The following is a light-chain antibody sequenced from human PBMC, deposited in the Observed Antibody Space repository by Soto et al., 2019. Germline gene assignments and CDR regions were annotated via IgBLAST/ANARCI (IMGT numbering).Light chain of an antibody. V-gene: IGLV2-14*01. Sequence: QSALTQPASVSGSPGQSITISCTGPSSDVCVYNYVSWYQQLPGNAPKLMIYDVSYRPSGVSNRFSCSKSGNTASLIISGLQAEDEAHYYCRSYASSSPFVFGTGTKVTVL. J-gene: IGLJ1*01. CDR1: SSDVCVYNY. CDR2: DVS. CDR3: RSYASSSPFV.